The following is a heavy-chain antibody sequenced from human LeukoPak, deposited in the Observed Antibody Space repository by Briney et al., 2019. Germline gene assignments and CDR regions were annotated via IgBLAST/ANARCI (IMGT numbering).Heavy chain of an antibody. Sequence: GESLKISCKVSGYCFTSYWIAWVRQMPGKGLEWMGNISPGDSDTRYSPSFQGQVTISADKSISTAYLQWSSLKASDTAMYYCARTITIFGVVSSMDVWGQGTTVTVSS. V-gene: IGHV5-51*01. J-gene: IGHJ6*02. D-gene: IGHD3-3*01. CDR3: ARTITIFGVVSSMDV. CDR1: GYCFTSYW. CDR2: ISPGDSDT.